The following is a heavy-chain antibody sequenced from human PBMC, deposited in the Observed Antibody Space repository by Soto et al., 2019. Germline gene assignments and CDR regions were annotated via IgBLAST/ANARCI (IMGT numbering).Heavy chain of an antibody. V-gene: IGHV2-5*02. CDR2: IYWDDDK. Sequence: QITLKESGPTLVKPTQTLTLTCTFSGFSLSSTRMAVGWILQPPGKSLEWLALIYWDDDKRYSPFLKSRLTITKDTSKNQVVLTMSNMDRVDTSRYYCSHIVVAGLGYYFDYWGQGTLVTVSS. D-gene: IGHD6-19*01. CDR3: SHIVVAGLGYYFDY. CDR1: GFSLSSTRMA. J-gene: IGHJ4*02.